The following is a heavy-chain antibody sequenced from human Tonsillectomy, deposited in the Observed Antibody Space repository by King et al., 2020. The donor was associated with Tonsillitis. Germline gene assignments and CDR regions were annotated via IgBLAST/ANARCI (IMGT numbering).Heavy chain of an antibody. CDR3: ARELRVVVTANWFDP. Sequence: VQLVESGGGVVQPGRSLRLSCAASGFTFSRYGMHWVRQAPGKGREWVAVISYDGSIKYYADSVKGRFTISRDNSKNTLYLQMNSLRAEDTAVYYCARELRVVVTANWFDPWGQGTLVTVSS. V-gene: IGHV3-33*05. CDR2: ISYDGSIK. J-gene: IGHJ5*02. CDR1: GFTFSRYG. D-gene: IGHD2-21*02.